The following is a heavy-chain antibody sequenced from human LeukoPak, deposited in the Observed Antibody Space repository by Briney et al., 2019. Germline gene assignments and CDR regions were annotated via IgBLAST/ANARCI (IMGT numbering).Heavy chain of an antibody. CDR2: IWYDGSNK. CDR3: AKPGGRITIFGNYMDV. V-gene: IGHV3-33*06. CDR1: GFTFSSYG. D-gene: IGHD3-3*01. Sequence: PGRSLRLSCAASGFTFSSYGMHWVRQAPGKGLGWVAVIWYDGSNKYYADSVKGRFTISRDNSKNTLYLQMNSLRAEDTAVYYCAKPGGRITIFGNYMDVWGKGTTVTVSS. J-gene: IGHJ6*03.